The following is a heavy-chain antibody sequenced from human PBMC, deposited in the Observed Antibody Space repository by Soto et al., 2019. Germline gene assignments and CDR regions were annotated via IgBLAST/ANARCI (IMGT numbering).Heavy chain of an antibody. D-gene: IGHD5-18*01. CDR2: ISGSGGST. J-gene: IGHJ4*02. V-gene: IGHV3-23*01. CDR3: ARTLYSYGTDY. CDR1: GFTFSSYA. Sequence: EVQLLESGGGLVQPGGSLRISCAASGFTFSSYAMSWVRQAPGKGLEWVSAISGSGGSTYYAESVKGRFTISRDNSKNTLYLQMNSLRAEDTAVYYCARTLYSYGTDYWGQGTLVTVSS.